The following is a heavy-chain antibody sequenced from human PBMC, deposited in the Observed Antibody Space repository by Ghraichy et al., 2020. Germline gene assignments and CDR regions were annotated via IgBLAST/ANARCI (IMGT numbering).Heavy chain of an antibody. D-gene: IGHD6-13*01. CDR3: AAYYSSSWYYFDY. V-gene: IGHV4-34*01. CDR1: GGSFSGYY. CDR2: INHSGST. J-gene: IGHJ4*02. Sequence: ESLNISCAVYGGSFSGYYWSWIRQPPGKGLEWIGEINHSGSTNYNPSLKSRVTISVDTSKNQFSLKLSSLTAADTAVYYCAAYYSSSWYYFDYWGQGTLVTVSS.